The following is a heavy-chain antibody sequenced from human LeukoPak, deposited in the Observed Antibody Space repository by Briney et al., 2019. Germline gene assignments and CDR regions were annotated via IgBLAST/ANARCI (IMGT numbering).Heavy chain of an antibody. Sequence: ASVKVSCKASGGTFSSYAISWVRQAPGQGLEWMGRIIPIFGTANYAQKFQGRVTITTDEPPSTPSMALSSLRSEDAHGYYLQGDYGDFRFDYWGQGTLVTVYS. J-gene: IGHJ4*02. CDR3: QGDYGDFRFDY. V-gene: IGHV1-69*05. D-gene: IGHD4-17*01. CDR2: IIPIFGTA. CDR1: GGTFSSYA.